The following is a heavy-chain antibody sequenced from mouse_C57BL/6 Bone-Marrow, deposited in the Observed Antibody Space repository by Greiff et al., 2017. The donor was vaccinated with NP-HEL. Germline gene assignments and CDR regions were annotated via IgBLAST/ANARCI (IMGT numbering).Heavy chain of an antibody. J-gene: IGHJ4*01. Sequence: QVTLKESGPGILQSSQTLSLTCSFSWFSLSTSGMGVSWIRQPSGKGLEWLAHIYWDDDKRYNPSLKSRLTISKDTSRNQVFRKITSVDTADTATYYCARRMGHPYAMDYWGQGTSVTVSS. D-gene: IGHD3-3*01. V-gene: IGHV8-12*01. CDR2: IYWDDDK. CDR1: WFSLSTSGMG. CDR3: ARRMGHPYAMDY.